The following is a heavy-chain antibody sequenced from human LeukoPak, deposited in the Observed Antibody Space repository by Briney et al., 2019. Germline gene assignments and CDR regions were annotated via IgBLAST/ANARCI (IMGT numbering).Heavy chain of an antibody. CDR2: INHSGST. CDR1: GGSFSGYH. D-gene: IGHD2-21*02. CDR3: ARDVGKVTASIDY. J-gene: IGHJ4*02. Sequence: SETLSLTCAVYGGSFSGYHWSWIRQPPGKGLEWIGEINHSGSTKYNPSLKSRVTISVDKSKNQFSLKLSSVTAADTAVYYCARDVGKVTASIDYWGQGTLVTVSS. V-gene: IGHV4-34*01.